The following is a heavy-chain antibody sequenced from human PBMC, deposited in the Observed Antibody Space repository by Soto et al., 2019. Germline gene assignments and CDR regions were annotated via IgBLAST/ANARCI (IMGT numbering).Heavy chain of an antibody. CDR1: GGSISSYY. CDR2: IYYSGST. CDR3: ARAKPSGELLYYYYGMDV. V-gene: IGHV4-59*08. D-gene: IGHD1-26*01. Sequence: PSETLSLTCTVSGGSISSYYWSWIRQPPGKGLEWIGYIYYSGSTNYNPSLKSRVTISVDTSKNQFSLKLSSVTAADTAVYYCARAKPSGELLYYYYGMDVWGQGTTVTVSS. J-gene: IGHJ6*02.